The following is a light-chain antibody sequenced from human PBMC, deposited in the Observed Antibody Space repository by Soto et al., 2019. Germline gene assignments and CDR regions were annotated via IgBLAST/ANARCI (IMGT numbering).Light chain of an antibody. Sequence: QSVLAQPPSVSGAPGQRGTISCTGSSSNIGAGYDVHWYQQLPGTAPKLLIYGNSNRPSGVPDRFSGSKSGTSASLAITGLQAEDEADYYCQSYDSSLSGSYVFGTGNKVTVL. J-gene: IGLJ1*01. CDR2: GNS. V-gene: IGLV1-40*01. CDR1: SSNIGAGYD. CDR3: QSYDSSLSGSYV.